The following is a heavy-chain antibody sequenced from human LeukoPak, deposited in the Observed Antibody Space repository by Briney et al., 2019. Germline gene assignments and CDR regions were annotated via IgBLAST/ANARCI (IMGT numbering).Heavy chain of an antibody. CDR3: ARGVAISSSGWYDTFDY. CDR1: GFTFSNYA. Sequence: PGGSLTLSCAASGFTFSNYAMDWVRPAPGKGLEFVSVISTNGDRTYYADSVKGRFTISRDNSKNTLYLQMGSLRADDMAVYYCARGVAISSSGWYDTFDYWGQGALVTISS. D-gene: IGHD6-19*01. J-gene: IGHJ4*02. V-gene: IGHV3-64*02. CDR2: ISTNGDRT.